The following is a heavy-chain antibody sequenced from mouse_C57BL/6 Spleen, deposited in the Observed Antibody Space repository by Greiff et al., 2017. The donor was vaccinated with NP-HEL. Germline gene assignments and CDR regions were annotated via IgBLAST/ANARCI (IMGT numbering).Heavy chain of an antibody. Sequence: EVQLVESGGGLVKPGGSLKLSCAASGFTFSDYGMHWVRQAPEKGLEWVAYISSGSSTIYYADTVKGRFTISRDNAKNTLFLQMTSLRSEDTAMYYCARPSHYYGSSWYFDVWGTGTTVTVSS. CDR3: ARPSHYYGSSWYFDV. J-gene: IGHJ1*03. CDR2: ISSGSSTI. CDR1: GFTFSDYG. D-gene: IGHD1-1*01. V-gene: IGHV5-17*01.